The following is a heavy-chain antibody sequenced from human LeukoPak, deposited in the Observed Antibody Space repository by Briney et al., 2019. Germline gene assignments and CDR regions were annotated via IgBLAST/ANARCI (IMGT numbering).Heavy chain of an antibody. CDR3: AKGYDSSGYYYVFAYRIDY. V-gene: IGHV3-23*01. D-gene: IGHD3-22*01. Sequence: GGSLRLSCAASGFTFSSYAMSWVRQAPGKGLEWVSAISGSGGSTYYADSVKGRFTISRDNSKNTLYLQMNSLRAEDTAVYYCAKGYDSSGYYYVFAYRIDYWGQGTLVTVSS. CDR2: ISGSGGST. J-gene: IGHJ4*02. CDR1: GFTFSSYA.